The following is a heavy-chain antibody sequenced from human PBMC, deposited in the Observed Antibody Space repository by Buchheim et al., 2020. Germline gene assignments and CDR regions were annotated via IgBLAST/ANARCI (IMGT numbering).Heavy chain of an antibody. D-gene: IGHD4-17*01. CDR1: GYNFTSQW. Sequence: EVQLVQSGAEVKKPGESLKISCKGSGYNFTSQWIGWVRQKPGKGLEWMGVIYPGDSDTRYSPTLQGQVTMSADKSISTAYLQWTSLKASDSAMYYCARGANDYGGGYDAFDFWGQGT. CDR3: ARGANDYGGGYDAFDF. CDR2: IYPGDSDT. J-gene: IGHJ3*01. V-gene: IGHV5-51*03.